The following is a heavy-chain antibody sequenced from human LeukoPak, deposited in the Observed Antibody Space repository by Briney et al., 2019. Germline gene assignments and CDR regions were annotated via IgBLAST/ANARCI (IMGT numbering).Heavy chain of an antibody. CDR3: AKSVVVITFRFDD. V-gene: IGHV3-23*01. J-gene: IGHJ4*02. CDR1: GFMFNSYV. Sequence: GGSLRLSCAASGFMFNSYVMSWVRQAPGKGLEWVSAINGGGGNTYYADSVKGRFTISRDYSKNMVYLQMNSLRADDTAVYYCAKSVVVITFRFDDWGQGALVTVSS. CDR2: INGGGGNT. D-gene: IGHD2-15*01.